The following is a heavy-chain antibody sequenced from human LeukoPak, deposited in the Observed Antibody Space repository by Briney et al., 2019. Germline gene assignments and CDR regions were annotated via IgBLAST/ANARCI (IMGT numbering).Heavy chain of an antibody. CDR3: ARDDDGSGSYYFDP. CDR1: GGSISSYY. V-gene: IGHV4-59*01. D-gene: IGHD3-10*01. J-gene: IGHJ5*02. CDR2: IYYSGST. Sequence: SETLSLTCTVSGGSISSYYWSWIRQPPGKGLEWIGYIYYSGSTNYNPSLKSRVTISVDTSKNRFSLKLSSVTAADTAVYYCARDDDGSGSYYFDPWGQGTLVTVSS.